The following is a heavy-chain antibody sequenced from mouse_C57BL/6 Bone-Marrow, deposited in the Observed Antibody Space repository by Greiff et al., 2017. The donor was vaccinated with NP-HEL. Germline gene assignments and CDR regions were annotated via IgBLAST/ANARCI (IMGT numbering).Heavy chain of an antibody. V-gene: IGHV5-17*01. D-gene: IGHD1-1*01. CDR3: ARYYYGLDY. Sequence: EVMLVESGGGLVKPGGSLKLSCAASGFTFSDYGMHWVRQAPEKGLVWVAYISSGSSTIYYADTVKGRFTISRDNAKNTLFLQMTSLRSEDTAMYYCARYYYGLDYWGQGTTLTVSS. J-gene: IGHJ2*01. CDR1: GFTFSDYG. CDR2: ISSGSSTI.